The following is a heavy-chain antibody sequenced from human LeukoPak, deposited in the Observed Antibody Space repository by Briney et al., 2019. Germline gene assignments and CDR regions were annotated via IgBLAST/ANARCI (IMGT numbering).Heavy chain of an antibody. J-gene: IGHJ4*02. CDR2: INTNTGNP. Sequence: ASVKVSCKASGYTFTSYAMNWVRQAPGQGFEWMGWINTNTGNPTYAQGFTGRFVFSLDTSVSTAYLQISSLKAEDTAVYYCARDPGDGYNREPFDYWGQGTLVTVSS. CDR1: GYTFTSYA. D-gene: IGHD5-24*01. CDR3: ARDPGDGYNREPFDY. V-gene: IGHV7-4-1*02.